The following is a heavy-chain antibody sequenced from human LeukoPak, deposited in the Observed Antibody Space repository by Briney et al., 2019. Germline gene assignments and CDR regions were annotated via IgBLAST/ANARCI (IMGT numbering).Heavy chain of an antibody. V-gene: IGHV3-48*01. CDR3: ARDRVRAGFDY. J-gene: IGHJ4*02. CDR2: ISSSSSTI. CDR1: GFTFSSYS. D-gene: IGHD3-3*01. Sequence: GGSLRLSCAASGFTFSSYSMNWVRQAPGKGLEWVSYISSSSSTIYYADSVKGRFTISRDNAKNSLYLQMNSLRAEDTAVYYCARDRVRAGFDYWGPGTLVTVSS.